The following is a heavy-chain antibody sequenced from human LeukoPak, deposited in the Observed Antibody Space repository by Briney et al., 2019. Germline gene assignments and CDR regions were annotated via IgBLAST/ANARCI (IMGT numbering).Heavy chain of an antibody. CDR1: GGSISSYY. CDR2: IYTSGST. CDR3: ARDSSVRGVIISDWFDP. V-gene: IGHV4-4*07. Sequence: SETLSLTCTVSGGSISSYYWSWIRPPAGKGLEWIGRIYTSGSTNYNPSLKSRVTMSVDTSKNQFSLKLSSVTAADTAVYYCARDSSVRGVIISDWFDPWGQGTLVTVSS. J-gene: IGHJ5*02. D-gene: IGHD3-10*01.